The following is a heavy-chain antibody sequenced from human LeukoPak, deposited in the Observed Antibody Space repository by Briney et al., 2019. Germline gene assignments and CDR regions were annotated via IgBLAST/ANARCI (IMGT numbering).Heavy chain of an antibody. V-gene: IGHV4-39*01. CDR2: IYYSGST. CDR3: AGGSVPFDY. D-gene: IGHD6-19*01. CDR1: GGSISSSSHY. J-gene: IGHJ4*02. Sequence: ASETLSLTCTVSGGSISSSSHYWGWIRQPPGKGLEWIGSIYYSGSTYYNPSLKSRVTISVDTSKNQFSLKLSSVTAADTAVYYCAGGSVPFDYWGQGTLVTVSS.